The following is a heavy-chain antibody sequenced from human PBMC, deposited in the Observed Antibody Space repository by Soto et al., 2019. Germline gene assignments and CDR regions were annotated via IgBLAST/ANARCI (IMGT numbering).Heavy chain of an antibody. CDR1: GGSIRSGGYY. Sequence: SDTLSLTCTVSGGSIRSGGYYWSWTRQHPGKGLEWIGYIYYSGSTYYNPSLKSRVTISVDTSKNQFSLKLSSVTAADTAVYYCAREVRLQVDYYYGMDVWGQGTTVTVSS. CDR3: AREVRLQVDYYYGMDV. CDR2: IYYSGST. V-gene: IGHV4-31*03. D-gene: IGHD4-4*01. J-gene: IGHJ6*02.